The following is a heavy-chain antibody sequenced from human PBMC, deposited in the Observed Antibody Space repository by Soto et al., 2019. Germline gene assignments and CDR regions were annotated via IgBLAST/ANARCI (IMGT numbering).Heavy chain of an antibody. D-gene: IGHD5-12*01. V-gene: IGHV1-69*01. CDR3: ARGVDVMAKYEH. CDR2: VVPLFGTP. CDR1: GGSFSMYA. Sequence: QVQLVQSGAEVKEPGSSVKVSCKTSGGSFSMYAISWVRQAPGQGLEWLGGVVPLFGTPTYAQKFLDRVTITADDSQSTVYMELSSLKSDDTAVYFCARGVDVMAKYEHGGQGSLVTVSS. J-gene: IGHJ1*01.